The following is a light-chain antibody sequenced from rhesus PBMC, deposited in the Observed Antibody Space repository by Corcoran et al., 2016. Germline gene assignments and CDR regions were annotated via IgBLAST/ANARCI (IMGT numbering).Light chain of an antibody. Sequence: DIQMTQSPSSLSASVGDRVTITCRASENVNNYLNWYQQKPGNAPKLLIYNASTLQSGVPSRFRGGGSGTDYTFTVSSLKPEDVATYYWQHGDVTPYRFGQGTKVEIK. V-gene: IGKV1-74*01. CDR1: ENVNNY. CDR3: QHGDVTPYR. J-gene: IGKJ2*01. CDR2: NAS.